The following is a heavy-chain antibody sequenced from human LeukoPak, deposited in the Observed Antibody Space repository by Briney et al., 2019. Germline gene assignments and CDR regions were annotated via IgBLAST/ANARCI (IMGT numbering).Heavy chain of an antibody. V-gene: IGHV3-30*02. D-gene: IGHD6-19*01. Sequence: GGSLRLSCAASGFTFSSYSMNWVRQAPGKGLEWVAFLRYDGSNKYYADSVRGRFTISRDNSKNTLYLQMNSLRPEDTAVYYCAKDQYTSGWYYFDYWGQGTLVTVSS. CDR1: GFTFSSYS. CDR3: AKDQYTSGWYYFDY. CDR2: LRYDGSNK. J-gene: IGHJ4*02.